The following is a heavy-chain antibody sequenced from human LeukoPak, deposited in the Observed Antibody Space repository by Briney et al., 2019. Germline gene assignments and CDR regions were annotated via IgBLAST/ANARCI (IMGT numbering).Heavy chain of an antibody. V-gene: IGHV3-23*01. CDR2: FSGSGGST. Sequence: GSLRLSCAASGFTFSSYAMSWVRQAPGKGLEWVSAFSGSGGSTYYAASVKGRFTISSDNSKNSLYLQMNSLRAEDTAVYYCAKEGYYDFWSGYYTGRVYWGQGTLVTVSS. CDR1: GFTFSSYA. CDR3: AKEGYYDFWSGYYTGRVY. J-gene: IGHJ4*02. D-gene: IGHD3-3*01.